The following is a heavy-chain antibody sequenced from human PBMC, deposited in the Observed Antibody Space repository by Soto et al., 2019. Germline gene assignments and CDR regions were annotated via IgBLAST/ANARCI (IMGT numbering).Heavy chain of an antibody. J-gene: IGHJ4*02. Sequence: PGGSLRLSCAASGFTFSSYAMSWVRQAPGKGLEWVSAISGSGGSTHYADSVKGRFTISRDNSKNTLYLQMNSLRAEDTAVYYCARPQTYYDFWSGYPAAFDYWGQGTLVTVSS. CDR2: ISGSGGST. V-gene: IGHV3-23*01. CDR1: GFTFSSYA. CDR3: ARPQTYYDFWSGYPAAFDY. D-gene: IGHD3-3*01.